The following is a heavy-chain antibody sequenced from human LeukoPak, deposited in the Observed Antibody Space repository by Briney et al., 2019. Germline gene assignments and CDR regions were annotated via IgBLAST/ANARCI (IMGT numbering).Heavy chain of an antibody. CDR3: ATRRHSGSPNWYDP. CDR1: GHSFTNHW. J-gene: IGHJ5*02. Sequence: GESLQISCKASGHSFTNHWIGWVRQMPGIGLEWVGIVNFGDSNTLYSPAFEGQVTISLDKSISTTYLQWRSLKASDTAMYYCATRRHSGSPNWYDPWGQGTLVTVSS. CDR2: VNFGDSNT. D-gene: IGHD1-26*01. V-gene: IGHV5-51*01.